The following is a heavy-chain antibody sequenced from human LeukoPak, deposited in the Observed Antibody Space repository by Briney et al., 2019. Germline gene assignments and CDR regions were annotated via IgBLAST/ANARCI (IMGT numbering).Heavy chain of an antibody. CDR1: GFTFSSYW. CDR2: INLDGSEK. CDR3: ARNRRVRSTSHDAFDI. Sequence: GGSLRLSCAASGFTFSSYWITWVRQAPGKGLEWVANINLDGSEKNYVDSVKGRFTISRDNAKNSLYLQMNSLRAEDTAVYYCARNRRVRSTSHDAFDIWGQGTMVTVSS. D-gene: IGHD2-2*01. V-gene: IGHV3-7*03. J-gene: IGHJ3*02.